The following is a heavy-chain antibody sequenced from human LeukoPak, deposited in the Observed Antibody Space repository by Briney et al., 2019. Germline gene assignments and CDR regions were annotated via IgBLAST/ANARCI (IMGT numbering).Heavy chain of an antibody. J-gene: IGHJ6*03. D-gene: IGHD3-3*01. CDR3: ARQLLEWSGSYYSYFYMDV. Sequence: ASVKVSCKASGHTFTKYGIGWVRQAPGQGLEWMGYISAYNGHTQFQQKFQGRFTMTTDTSTSTAYMELRSLRSDDTAVYYCARQLLEWSGSYYSYFYMDVWGKGTTLTVSS. V-gene: IGHV1-18*01. CDR1: GHTFTKYG. CDR2: ISAYNGHT.